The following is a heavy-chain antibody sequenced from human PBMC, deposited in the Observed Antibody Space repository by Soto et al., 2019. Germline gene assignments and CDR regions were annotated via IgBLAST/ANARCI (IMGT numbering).Heavy chain of an antibody. Sequence: GASVKVSCKASGYTFTGYYMHWVRQAPGQGLEWMGWINPNSGGTNYAQKFQGWVTMTRDTSISTAYMELSRLRSDDTAVYYCARDSPDDYGDPTLGYWGQGTLVTVSS. V-gene: IGHV1-2*04. D-gene: IGHD4-17*01. J-gene: IGHJ4*02. CDR1: GYTFTGYY. CDR2: INPNSGGT. CDR3: ARDSPDDYGDPTLGY.